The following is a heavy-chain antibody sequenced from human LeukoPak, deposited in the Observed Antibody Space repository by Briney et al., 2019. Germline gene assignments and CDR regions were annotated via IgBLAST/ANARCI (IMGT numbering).Heavy chain of an antibody. V-gene: IGHV6-1*01. J-gene: IGHJ4*02. CDR3: TREKDYIGFDY. CDR1: GDSFSSNSAA. CDR2: SYCWSKWYN. D-gene: IGHD4-11*01. Sequence: SQTLSLTCAISGDSFSSNSAAWNWVRQSPSRGLEWQGRSYCWSKWYNGDSVQVTSRIAINPDTSKNQLSLQLDSATPEDTAVYYCTREKDYIGFDYWGQGALVTVSS.